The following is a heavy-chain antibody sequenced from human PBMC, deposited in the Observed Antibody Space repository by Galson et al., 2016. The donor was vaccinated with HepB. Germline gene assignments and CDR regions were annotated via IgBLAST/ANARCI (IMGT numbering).Heavy chain of an antibody. CDR1: GGTFRNYA. Sequence: SVKVSCKASGGTFRNYAISWVRQAPGQGLEWMGGIIPIYGTTNYAQKSQGRVTITADESTSTAYMDLSSLRFEDTALYYCAGGGDSSGWYEVIFWGQGTLVTVSS. V-gene: IGHV1-69*13. CDR3: AGGGDSSGWYEVIF. J-gene: IGHJ4*02. D-gene: IGHD6-19*01. CDR2: IIPIYGTT.